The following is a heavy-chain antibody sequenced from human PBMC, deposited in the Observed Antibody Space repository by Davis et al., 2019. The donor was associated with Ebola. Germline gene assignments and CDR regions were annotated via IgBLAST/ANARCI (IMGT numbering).Heavy chain of an antibody. CDR3: ARGFHDYGDNYYYYGMDV. V-gene: IGHV1-18*01. CDR2: ISSYNGNT. Sequence: AASVKVSCKASGYTLTSYGISWVRQAPAQGLAWMGWISSYNGNTNYAQKLQGRVTMTTDTSTSTAYMELRSLRSDDTAVYYCARGFHDYGDNYYYYGMDVWGQGTTVTVSS. D-gene: IGHD4-17*01. J-gene: IGHJ6*02. CDR1: GYTLTSYG.